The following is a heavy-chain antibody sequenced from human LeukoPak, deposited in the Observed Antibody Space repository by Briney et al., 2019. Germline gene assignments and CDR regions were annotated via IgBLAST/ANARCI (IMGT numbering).Heavy chain of an antibody. Sequence: GGSLRLSCAASGFTFSSYAMTWVRQAPGKGVEGVSTISGSGGSKYSADSVKGRFTISRDNSKNTLYLQMNSLGAEDTAVYYCAKGTYGSGSYYIEYFQHWGQGTLVTVSS. V-gene: IGHV3-23*01. D-gene: IGHD3-10*01. CDR2: ISGSGGSK. CDR3: AKGTYGSGSYYIEYFQH. CDR1: GFTFSSYA. J-gene: IGHJ1*01.